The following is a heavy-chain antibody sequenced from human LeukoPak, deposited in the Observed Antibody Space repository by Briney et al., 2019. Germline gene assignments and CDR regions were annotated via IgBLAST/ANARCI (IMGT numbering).Heavy chain of an antibody. V-gene: IGHV4-39*07. CDR2: IYYSGST. J-gene: IGHJ3*02. D-gene: IGHD4-17*01. Sequence: SETLSLTCTVSGGCISSYYWSWIRQPPGKGLEWIGSIYYSGSTYYNTSLQSRVTISLDTSKNQFSLKLSSVTAADTAVYYCASNGDYGAFDIWGQGAVVTVSS. CDR3: ASNGDYGAFDI. CDR1: GGCISSYY.